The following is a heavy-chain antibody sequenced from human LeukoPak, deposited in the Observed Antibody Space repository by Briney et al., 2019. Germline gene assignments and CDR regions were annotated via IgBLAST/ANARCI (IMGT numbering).Heavy chain of an antibody. V-gene: IGHV4-4*07. CDR2: IYTSGST. D-gene: IGHD1-1*01. CDR1: GGSFSSYY. J-gene: IGHJ3*02. CDR3: ARDQNFWNDALVAFDI. Sequence: PSETLSLTCAVYGGSFSSYYWSWIRQPAGKGLEWIGRIYTSGSTNYNPSLKSRVTMSVDTSKNQFSLKLSSVTAADTAVYYCARDQNFWNDALVAFDIWGQGTMVTVSS.